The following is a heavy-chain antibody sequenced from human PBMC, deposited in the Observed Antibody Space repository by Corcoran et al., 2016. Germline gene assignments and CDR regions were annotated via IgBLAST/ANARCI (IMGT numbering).Heavy chain of an antibody. D-gene: IGHD3-10*01. V-gene: IGHV1-2*04. CDR2: INPNSGGT. J-gene: IGHJ6*02. Sequence: QVQLVQSGAEVKKPGASVKVSCKASGYTLTGYYMHWVRQAPGQGLEWMGWINPNSGGTNYAQKFQGWVTMTRDTSISTAYMERSRLRSDDTAVYYCASHYYYGSGHSDFYYYGMDVWGQGTTVTVSS. CDR3: ASHYYYGSGHSDFYYYGMDV. CDR1: GYTLTGYY.